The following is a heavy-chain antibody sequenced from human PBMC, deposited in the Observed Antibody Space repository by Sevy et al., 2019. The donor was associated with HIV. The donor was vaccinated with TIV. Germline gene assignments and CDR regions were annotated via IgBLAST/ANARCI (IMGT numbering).Heavy chain of an antibody. CDR2: IRRNSHEPYGGTT. CDR3: TRPLATADTPEYFFDY. CDR1: GFTFGDYA. V-gene: IGHV3-49*03. J-gene: IGHJ4*02. Sequence: GGSLRLSCTSSGFTFGDYAMSWFRQAPGKGREWVAFIRRNSHEPYGGTTDYAASVKGRFTISRDDSKSSASLQMNSLKTEDTAVYYCTRPLATADTPEYFFDYWGQGILVTVSS. D-gene: IGHD5-12*01.